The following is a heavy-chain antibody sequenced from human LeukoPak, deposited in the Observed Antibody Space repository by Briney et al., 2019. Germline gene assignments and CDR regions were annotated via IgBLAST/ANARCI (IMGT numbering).Heavy chain of an antibody. Sequence: PSETLSLTCAVYGGSFGGNYWSGIRQPPGKGLEWIGEINHSGSTNYNPSLKSRVTISVDTSKNQFSLKLSSVTAADTAVYYCTRGDSTNKNDYWGQGTLVTVSS. D-gene: IGHD1/OR15-1a*01. V-gene: IGHV4-34*01. J-gene: IGHJ4*02. CDR1: GGSFGGNY. CDR2: INHSGST. CDR3: TRGDSTNKNDY.